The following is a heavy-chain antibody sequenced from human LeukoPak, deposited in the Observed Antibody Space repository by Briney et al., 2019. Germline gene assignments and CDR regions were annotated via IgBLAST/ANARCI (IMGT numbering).Heavy chain of an antibody. Sequence: GGSLRLSCAASGFTFSSYAMSWVRPAPGKGLEWVSALSGSGGSTYYADSVKGRFTISRDNSKNTLYLQMNSLRAEDTAVYYCAKRKPIYDSSGYYDYWGQGTLVTVSS. CDR3: AKRKPIYDSSGYYDY. D-gene: IGHD3-22*01. V-gene: IGHV3-23*01. CDR1: GFTFSSYA. J-gene: IGHJ4*02. CDR2: LSGSGGST.